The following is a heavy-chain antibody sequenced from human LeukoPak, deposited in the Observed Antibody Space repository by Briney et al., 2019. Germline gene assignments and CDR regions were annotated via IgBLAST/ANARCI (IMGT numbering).Heavy chain of an antibody. CDR1: GYTFTTYA. D-gene: IGHD3-10*01. CDR3: TKASLAFGTKYFDP. J-gene: IGHJ5*02. CDR2: INPGNGDT. Sequence: ASVKVSCKASGYTFTTYAIHWVRQAPGQRLEWMGWINPGNGDTRYSQYFQGRVTITRDTSATTAYMELSSLRSEDMAVYYCTKASLAFGTKYFDPWGQGTLVTVSS. V-gene: IGHV1-3*03.